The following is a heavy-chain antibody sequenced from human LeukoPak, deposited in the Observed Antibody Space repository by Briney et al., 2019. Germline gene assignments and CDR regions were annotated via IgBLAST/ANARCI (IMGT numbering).Heavy chain of an antibody. Sequence: VASVRVSCKVSGYTLTELSMHWVRQAPGKGLEWMGGFDPEEGETIHAQKFQGRVTITRDTSASTAYMELSSLRSEDTAVYYCAREPGPMDAFDYWGQGTLVTVSS. D-gene: IGHD2-2*01. V-gene: IGHV1-24*01. CDR2: FDPEEGET. CDR1: GYTLTELS. CDR3: AREPGPMDAFDY. J-gene: IGHJ4*02.